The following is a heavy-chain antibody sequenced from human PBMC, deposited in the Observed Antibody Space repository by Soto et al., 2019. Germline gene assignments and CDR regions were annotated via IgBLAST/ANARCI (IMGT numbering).Heavy chain of an antibody. CDR3: ARKDFWSGTGAFDL. J-gene: IGHJ3*01. Sequence: QVQLQESGPGLVKPSGTLSLTCAVSGGFMSNSNWWSWVRQPPGKGLEWIGEIYHSGNTNYNPSLKSRVSISVDRSKKKFSLKVNSVTAADTAVYYCARKDFWSGTGAFDLWGQGTMVTVSS. D-gene: IGHD3-3*01. CDR2: IYHSGNT. V-gene: IGHV4-4*02. CDR1: GGFMSNSNW.